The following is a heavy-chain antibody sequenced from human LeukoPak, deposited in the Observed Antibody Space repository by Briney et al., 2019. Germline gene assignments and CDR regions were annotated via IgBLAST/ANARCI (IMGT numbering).Heavy chain of an antibody. CDR3: ARGDLGEYLDY. Sequence: GASVKVSCXASGYTFINYGINWVRQAPGHGLEWMGWISAYNGNTNYAQKLQGRVTMTTDTSTSTAYMELRSLRSDDTAVYYCARGDLGEYLDYWGQGTLVIVSS. V-gene: IGHV1-18*01. J-gene: IGHJ4*02. CDR2: ISAYNGNT. CDR1: GYTFINYG.